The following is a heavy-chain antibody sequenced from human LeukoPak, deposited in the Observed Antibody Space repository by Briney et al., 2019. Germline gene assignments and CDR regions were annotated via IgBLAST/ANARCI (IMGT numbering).Heavy chain of an antibody. Sequence: PSETLSLTCAVYGGSFSGYYWSWMRQPPGKGLEWIGGINHSGSTNYNPSLKSRVTISVDTSKNQFSLKLSSVTVGDKGRYYRAKKKSYYYDSSGYQFDQWGQGTLVTVSS. D-gene: IGHD3-22*01. CDR1: GGSFSGYY. CDR2: INHSGST. CDR3: AKKKSYYYDSSGYQFDQ. J-gene: IGHJ4*02. V-gene: IGHV4-34*01.